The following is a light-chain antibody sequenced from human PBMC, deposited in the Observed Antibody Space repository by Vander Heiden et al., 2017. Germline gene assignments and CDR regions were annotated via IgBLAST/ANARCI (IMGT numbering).Light chain of an antibody. CDR2: KAS. Sequence: DIQMTQSPSTLSADAGDRVTITCRASQNIHSWLAWYQQKPGKAPKLLIYKASNLESGVPSRFEGSGSETEFTLTISSLQPDDFATYYCQQHNTFPWTFGQGTKVEVK. V-gene: IGKV1-5*03. CDR1: QNIHSW. CDR3: QQHNTFPWT. J-gene: IGKJ1*01.